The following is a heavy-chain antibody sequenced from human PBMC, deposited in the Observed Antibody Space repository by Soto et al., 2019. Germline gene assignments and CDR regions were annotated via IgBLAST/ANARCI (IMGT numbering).Heavy chain of an antibody. CDR1: AFTFSSYG. Sequence: PGGSLRLSCAASAFTFSSYGMNWVRQAPGKGPEWVAVIWYDGSNKYYADSVKGRFTISRDNSKNTLYLQMNSLRAEDTAVYFCARTSGPGYCSGTSCPNTDYWGRGTL. V-gene: IGHV3-33*01. CDR2: IWYDGSNK. CDR3: ARTSGPGYCSGTSCPNTDY. J-gene: IGHJ4*02. D-gene: IGHD2-2*01.